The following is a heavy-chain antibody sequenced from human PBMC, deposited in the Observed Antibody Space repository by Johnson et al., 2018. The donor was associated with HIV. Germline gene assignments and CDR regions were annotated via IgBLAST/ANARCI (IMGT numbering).Heavy chain of an antibody. CDR3: ARDRGWELRLGAFDI. CDR2: ISFDGGTK. J-gene: IGHJ3*02. D-gene: IGHD1-26*01. Sequence: QVQLVESGGGVVQPGRSMRLSCAASGLNFSDYSMHWVRQAPGKGLEWVAIISFDGGTKYYADSVTGRFTISRDNSKNTLYLQMNSLRAEDTAVYYCARDRGWELRLGAFDIWGQGTMVTVSS. V-gene: IGHV3-30*04. CDR1: GLNFSDYS.